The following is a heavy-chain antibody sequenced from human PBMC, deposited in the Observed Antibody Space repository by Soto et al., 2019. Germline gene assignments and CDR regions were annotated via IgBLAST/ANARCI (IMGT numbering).Heavy chain of an antibody. CDR3: ARGRPRSGPPFYYYGLDV. V-gene: IGHV1-69*06. J-gene: IGHJ6*01. CDR2: VIPMSGSS. CDR1: GGTFSTYV. D-gene: IGHD1-26*01. Sequence: QVQLVQSGAEVKKPGSSVKVSCKASGGTFSTYVISWVRQAPGQGLEWMGRVIPMSGSSNYAQKFQGRVTITADKATSIAYMEVRSLRSEDTAVYYCARGRPRSGPPFYYYGLDVWGQETTVIVSS.